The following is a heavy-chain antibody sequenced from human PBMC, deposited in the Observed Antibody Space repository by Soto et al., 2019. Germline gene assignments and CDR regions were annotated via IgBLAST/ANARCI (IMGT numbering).Heavy chain of an antibody. CDR1: GFSFGSNS. V-gene: IGHV3-23*01. Sequence: EVQLLESGGGLVQPGGSLRLSCSASGFSFGSNSMAWVRQAPGKGLEWVSSISDTAHRIFHADSVKGRFTISRDNSRNRLSLQLNSLGAEDTALYYCVILALGKFDFWGQGTLVIVSS. D-gene: IGHD1-26*01. CDR3: VILALGKFDF. CDR2: ISDTAHRI. J-gene: IGHJ4*02.